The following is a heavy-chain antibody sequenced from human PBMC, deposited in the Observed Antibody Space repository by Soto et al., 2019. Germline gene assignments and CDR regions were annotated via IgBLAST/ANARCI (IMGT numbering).Heavy chain of an antibody. CDR1: GFTFTSYA. Sequence: EVQLLESGGGLVQPGGSLRLSCAASGFTFTSYAMSWVRQAPGKGLEWVSAISGSGGTTFYADSVKGRFTISRDNSKNTLYLQMNSLRAADTAVYYCANLEAVVATNLDYWGQGILVTVSS. D-gene: IGHD2-15*01. CDR3: ANLEAVVATNLDY. J-gene: IGHJ4*02. V-gene: IGHV3-23*01. CDR2: ISGSGGTT.